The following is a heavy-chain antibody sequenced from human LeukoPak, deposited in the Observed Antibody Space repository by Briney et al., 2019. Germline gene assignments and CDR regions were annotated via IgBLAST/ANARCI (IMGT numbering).Heavy chain of an antibody. J-gene: IGHJ4*02. CDR3: ARDRRDTAMVGVYYFDY. CDR1: GYTFTSYG. Sequence: ASVKVSCKASGYTFTSYGISWVRQAPGQGLEWMGWINTNTGNPTYAQGFTGRFVFSLDTSVSTAYLQISSLKAEDTAVYYCARDRRDTAMVGVYYFDYWGQGTLVTVSS. D-gene: IGHD5-18*01. CDR2: INTNTGNP. V-gene: IGHV7-4-1*02.